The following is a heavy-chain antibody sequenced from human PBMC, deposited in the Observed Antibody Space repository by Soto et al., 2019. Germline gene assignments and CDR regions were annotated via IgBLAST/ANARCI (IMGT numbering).Heavy chain of an antibody. D-gene: IGHD1-1*01. V-gene: IGHV3-11*01. CDR2: ISSSGSTI. CDR1: GFTFSDYY. J-gene: IGHJ6*02. Sequence: VQLVESGGGLVKPGGSLRLSCAASGFTFSDYYMSWIRQAPGKGLEWVSYISSSGSTIYYADSVKGRFTISRDNAKNSLYLQMNMLRAEDSAVYYCARDPAIDPTRDLDSYSYSFYGMDVWGQGTTVTVSS. CDR3: ARDPAIDPTRDLDSYSYSFYGMDV.